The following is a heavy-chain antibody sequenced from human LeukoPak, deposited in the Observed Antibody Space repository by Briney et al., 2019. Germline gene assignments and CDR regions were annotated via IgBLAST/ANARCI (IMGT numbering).Heavy chain of an antibody. D-gene: IGHD1-14*01. V-gene: IGHV3-21*01. J-gene: IGHJ4*02. CDR3: ARDGSTRTYDY. Sequence: NTGGSLRLSCAASGFTFSSYSMNWVRQAPGKGLEWVSSISSSSGYIYYADSVKGRFTISRDNAKNSLYLQMNSLRAEDTAVYYCARDGSTRTYDYWGQGTLVTVSS. CDR2: ISSSSGYI. CDR1: GFTFSSYS.